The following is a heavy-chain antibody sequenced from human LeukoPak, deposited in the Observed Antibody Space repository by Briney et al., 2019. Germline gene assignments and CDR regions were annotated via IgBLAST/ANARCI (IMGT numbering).Heavy chain of an antibody. V-gene: IGHV3-53*01. Sequence: GGSLRLSCAASGFTVSSNCMSWVRQAPGKGLEWVSVIYSSGSTYYADSAKGRFTISRDNSKNKLYLQMHSLRAEYTGVYSCARADTVRGFDPWGQGTLVTVSS. CDR3: ARADTVRGFDP. D-gene: IGHD4-11*01. CDR2: IYSSGST. CDR1: GFTVSSNC. J-gene: IGHJ5*02.